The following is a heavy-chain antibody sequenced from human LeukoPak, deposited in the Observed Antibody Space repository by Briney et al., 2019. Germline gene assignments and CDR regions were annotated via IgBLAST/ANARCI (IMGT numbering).Heavy chain of an antibody. J-gene: IGHJ4*02. CDR2: IYYSGST. Sequence: SQTLSLTCTVSGGSISSGGYYLSWIRQHPGKGLEWIGYIYYSGSTYYNPSLKSRVTISVDTSKNQFSLKLSSVTAADTAVYYCARSGPSIYCGGDCYMGTGFGYWGQGTLVTVSS. D-gene: IGHD2-21*02. CDR3: ARSGPSIYCGGDCYMGTGFGY. CDR1: GGSISSGGYY. V-gene: IGHV4-31*03.